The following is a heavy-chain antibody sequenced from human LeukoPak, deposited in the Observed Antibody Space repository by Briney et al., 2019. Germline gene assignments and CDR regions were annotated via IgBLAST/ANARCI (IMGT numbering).Heavy chain of an antibody. D-gene: IGHD3-10*01. CDR2: IYYTGST. V-gene: IGHV4-39*01. CDR1: GGSISSSSYY. J-gene: IGHJ3*02. Sequence: WETLSPTCTVSGGSISSSSYYWGWIRQPPGKGLEWIGNIYYTGSTHYNPSLKSRVTISVDTSKNQFSLKLSSVTAADTAVYHCVRGVRIWGQGTIVTVSS. CDR3: VRGVRI.